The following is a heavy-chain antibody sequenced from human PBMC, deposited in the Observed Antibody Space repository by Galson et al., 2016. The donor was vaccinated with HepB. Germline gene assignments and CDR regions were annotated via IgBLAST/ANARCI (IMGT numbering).Heavy chain of an antibody. Sequence: SLRLSCAASGFSFDDYGMTWVRQAPGKGLEWVSSISDGGLPHYADSVKGRFTISRDNYRKSVYLQMNSLRPEDTARYYCAKPPADRRWDLLPGDYWGQGILVTVSS. CDR1: GFSFDDYG. CDR3: AKPPADRRWDLLPGDY. J-gene: IGHJ4*02. V-gene: IGHV3-23*01. CDR2: ISDGGLP. D-gene: IGHD1-26*01.